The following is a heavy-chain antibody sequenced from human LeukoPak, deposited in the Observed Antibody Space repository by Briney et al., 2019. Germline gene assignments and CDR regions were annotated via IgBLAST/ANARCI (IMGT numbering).Heavy chain of an antibody. Sequence: SETLSLTCTVSGGSISSYYWSWIRQPPGKGLEWIGYIYYSGSTNYNPSLKSRVTISVDTSKNQFSLKLSSVTAADTAVYYCAREGYGDYVSHGMDVWGQGTTVTVSS. CDR1: GGSISSYY. J-gene: IGHJ6*02. CDR3: AREGYGDYVSHGMDV. V-gene: IGHV4-59*01. CDR2: IYYSGST. D-gene: IGHD4-17*01.